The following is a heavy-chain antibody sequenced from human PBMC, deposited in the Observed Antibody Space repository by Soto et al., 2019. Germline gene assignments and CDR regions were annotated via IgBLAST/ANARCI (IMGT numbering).Heavy chain of an antibody. CDR1: GYTFTSYG. CDR3: ARVPATGYYYDSSGYYYFDY. V-gene: IGHV1-18*01. CDR2: ISTYNGNT. D-gene: IGHD3-22*01. Sequence: ASVNVSCKASGYTFTSYGISWVRHPPRQGLDWMGWISTYNGNTNYAQKLQGRVTMTTDTSTSTAYMELRSLRSDDTAVYYCARVPATGYYYDSSGYYYFDYWG. J-gene: IGHJ4*01.